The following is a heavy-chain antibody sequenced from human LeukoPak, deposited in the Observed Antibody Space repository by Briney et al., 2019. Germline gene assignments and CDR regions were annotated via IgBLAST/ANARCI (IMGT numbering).Heavy chain of an antibody. J-gene: IGHJ4*02. Sequence: SETLSLTCAVYGGSFSGYYWSWTRQPPGKGLEWIGEINHSGSTNYNPSLKSRATISVDASKNQFSLKLSSVTAADTAVYYCARGPFDGSGSYYKPRNFDYWGQGTLVTVSS. CDR1: GGSFSGYY. V-gene: IGHV4-34*01. CDR2: INHSGST. CDR3: ARGPFDGSGSYYKPRNFDY. D-gene: IGHD3-10*01.